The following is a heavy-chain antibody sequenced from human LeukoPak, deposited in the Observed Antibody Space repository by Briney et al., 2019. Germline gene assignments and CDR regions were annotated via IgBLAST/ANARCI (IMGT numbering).Heavy chain of an antibody. Sequence: ASVKVSCKASGGSLSDYTIGWVRQAPGQGLEWMGGMNPNSGNTGYAQKFQGRVTMTRNTSISTAYMELSSLRSEDTAVYYCARSRVGAPIDYWGQGTLVTVSS. D-gene: IGHD1-26*01. J-gene: IGHJ4*02. CDR2: MNPNSGNT. V-gene: IGHV1-8*01. CDR3: ARSRVGAPIDY. CDR1: GGSLSDYT.